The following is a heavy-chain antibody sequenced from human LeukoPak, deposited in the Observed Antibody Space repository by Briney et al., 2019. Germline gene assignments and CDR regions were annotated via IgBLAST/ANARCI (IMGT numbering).Heavy chain of an antibody. Sequence: LPGGSLRLSCAASGFTFSSYAMSWVRQAPGKGLEWVSAISGSGGSTYYADSVKGRFTISRDNSKDTLYLQMNSPRAEDTAVYYCAKGSGIAAAGAFDPWGQGTLVTVSS. CDR1: GFTFSSYA. CDR3: AKGSGIAAAGAFDP. V-gene: IGHV3-23*01. CDR2: ISGSGGST. J-gene: IGHJ5*02. D-gene: IGHD6-13*01.